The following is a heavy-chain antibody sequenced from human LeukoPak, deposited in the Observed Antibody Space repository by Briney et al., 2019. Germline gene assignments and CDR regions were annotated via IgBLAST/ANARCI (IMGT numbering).Heavy chain of an antibody. J-gene: IGHJ4*02. Sequence: ASVKVSCKASGYTFTSYYIYWVRQAPGQGLEWMGLINPGGGNTNYAQKFQGRVTMTRDMSTSTVYMGLSSLTSEDTAVYYCARRQRPIRVVTSELFDYWGQGTLVTVSS. CDR1: GYTFTSYY. V-gene: IGHV1-46*01. D-gene: IGHD3-3*01. CDR2: INPGGGNT. CDR3: ARRQRPIRVVTSELFDY.